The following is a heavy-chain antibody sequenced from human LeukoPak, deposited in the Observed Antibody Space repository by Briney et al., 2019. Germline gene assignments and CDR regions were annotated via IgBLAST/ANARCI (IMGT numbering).Heavy chain of an antibody. V-gene: IGHV1-2*02. CDR1: GYTFTGYY. CDR3: ARDRIKAHVATSTFDY. D-gene: IGHD5-24*01. CDR2: INPNSGGT. Sequence: GVSVKVSCKASGYTFTGYYMHWVRQAPGQGLEWMGWINPNSGGTNYAQKFQGRVTMTRDTSISTAYMELSRLRSDDTAVYYCARDRIKAHVATSTFDYWGQGTLVTVSS. J-gene: IGHJ4*02.